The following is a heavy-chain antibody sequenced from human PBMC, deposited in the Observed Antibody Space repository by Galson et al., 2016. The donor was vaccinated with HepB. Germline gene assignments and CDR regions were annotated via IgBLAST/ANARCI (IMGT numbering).Heavy chain of an antibody. V-gene: IGHV4-39*01. CDR2: VYRGRT. D-gene: IGHD1-14*01. J-gene: IGHJ4*02. CDR1: DGSISSSDLS. Sequence: SETLSLTCSDGSISSSDLSWGWIRQPPGKGLEWIGTVYRGRTYYNPSLEGRVTIFVDMSTDLLSLKVTSLTATDTAVYYCARAGLLTKASFDYWGQGARVAVSS. CDR3: ARAGLLTKASFDY.